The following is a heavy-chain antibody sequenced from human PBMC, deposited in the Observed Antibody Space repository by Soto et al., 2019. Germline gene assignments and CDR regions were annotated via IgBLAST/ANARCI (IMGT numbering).Heavy chain of an antibody. CDR1: GFTFSSYS. Sequence: GGSLRLSCAASGFTFSSYSMNWVRQAPGKGLEWVSYISSSSSTIYYAESVKGRFTISRDNAKNSLYLQMNSLRDEDTAVYYCAREEYYYDSSGPRGWFDPWGQGNLVTVSS. J-gene: IGHJ5*02. D-gene: IGHD3-22*01. CDR2: ISSSSSTI. CDR3: AREEYYYDSSGPRGWFDP. V-gene: IGHV3-48*02.